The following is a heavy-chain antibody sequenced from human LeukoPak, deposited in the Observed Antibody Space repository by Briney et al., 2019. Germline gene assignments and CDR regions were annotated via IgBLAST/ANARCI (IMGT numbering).Heavy chain of an antibody. CDR3: ARGSPFENIVVAPYYYYGMDV. D-gene: IGHD2-21*01. CDR1: GYTFTIYD. Sequence: ASVRVSYKASGYTFTIYDINWVRQATGQGREWMGWMNPKSGNTGYAQKFQGRVTMTRNTSISTAYMELSSLRSEDTAVYYCARGSPFENIVVAPYYYYGMDVWGQGTTVTVS. CDR2: MNPKSGNT. V-gene: IGHV1-8*01. J-gene: IGHJ6*02.